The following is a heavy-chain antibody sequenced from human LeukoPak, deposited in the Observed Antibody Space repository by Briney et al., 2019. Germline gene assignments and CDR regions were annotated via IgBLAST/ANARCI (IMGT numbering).Heavy chain of an antibody. CDR1: GFIFSAYA. J-gene: IGHJ4*02. Sequence: SGGSLRLSCAASGFIFSAYAMSWVRQAPGKGLEWVSGISGSGGSRYYADSVKGRFTISRDNSKNTLYLQINGLRAEDTAVYYCARSRGNSWTRLDYWGQGTLVTVSS. D-gene: IGHD6-13*01. CDR2: ISGSGGSR. CDR3: ARSRGNSWTRLDY. V-gene: IGHV3-23*01.